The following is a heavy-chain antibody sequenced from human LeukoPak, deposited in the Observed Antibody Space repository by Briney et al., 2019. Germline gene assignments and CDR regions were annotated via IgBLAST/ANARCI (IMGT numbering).Heavy chain of an antibody. CDR2: INTNTGNP. V-gene: IGHV7-4-1*02. D-gene: IGHD3-22*01. CDR3: ARGSVVRVLSYYSSAAGDY. CDR1: GYTFTSYA. J-gene: IGHJ4*02. Sequence: ASVTVSCKASGYTFTSYAMNWVRQAPGQGLEWMGWINTNTGNPTYAQGFTGRFVFSLDTSVSTTYLQISSLKAEDTAVYYCARGSVVRVLSYYSSAAGDYWGQGTLVTVSS.